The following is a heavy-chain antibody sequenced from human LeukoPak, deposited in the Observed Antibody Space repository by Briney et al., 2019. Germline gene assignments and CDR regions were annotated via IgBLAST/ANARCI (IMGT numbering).Heavy chain of an antibody. CDR2: IYYSGST. J-gene: IGHJ4*02. CDR1: GGSLSSSSYY. D-gene: IGHD3-9*01. Sequence: PSETLSHTCNVSGGSLSSSSYYCGWLRQPPGTGGEGSGSIYYSGSTYYNPSLKSRVTISVDTSKNQFSLKLSSVTAADTAVYYCARPQGHGRLAIETPPQYFDHGGQGTLVTVDS. CDR3: ARPQGHGRLAIETPPQYFDH. V-gene: IGHV4-39*01.